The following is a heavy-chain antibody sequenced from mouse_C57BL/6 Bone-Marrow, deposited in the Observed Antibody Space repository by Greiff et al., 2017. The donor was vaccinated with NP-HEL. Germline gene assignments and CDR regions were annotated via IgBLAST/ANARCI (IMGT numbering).Heavy chain of an antibody. J-gene: IGHJ1*03. D-gene: IGHD1-1*01. CDR3: ARMEYYGSSSYWYFDV. V-gene: IGHV1-81*01. CDR1: GYTFTSYG. CDR2: IYPRSGNT. Sequence: QVQLQQSGAELARPGASVKLSCKASGYTFTSYGISWVKQSTGQGLEWIGEIYPRSGNTYYNEKFKGKATLTADKSSSTAYMELRSLTSEDSAVYFCARMEYYGSSSYWYFDVWGTGTTVTVSS.